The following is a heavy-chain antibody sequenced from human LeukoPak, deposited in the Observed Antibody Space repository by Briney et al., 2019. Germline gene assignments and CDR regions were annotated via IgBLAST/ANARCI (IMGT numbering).Heavy chain of an antibody. D-gene: IGHD3-22*01. J-gene: IGHJ4*02. Sequence: GGSLRLSCAASGFTFSSYGMHWVRQAPGKGLEWVTFTRHDGSKKYYADSVKGRFTISRDNSKNTLYLQMNSLRAEDTAVYYCAKDTYYYDSSGFFDYWGQGTLVTVSS. V-gene: IGHV3-30*02. CDR3: AKDTYYYDSSGFFDY. CDR2: TRHDGSKK. CDR1: GFTFSSYG.